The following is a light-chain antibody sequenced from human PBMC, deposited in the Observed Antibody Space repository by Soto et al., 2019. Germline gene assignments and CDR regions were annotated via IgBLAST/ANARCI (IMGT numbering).Light chain of an antibody. Sequence: IQMTQSPSTLSASVGDTVTLTCRASQTISVSLAWYQQKPGKAPNLLIYDASTLQEGVPSRFSGSGSGTEFTLTVTSLQPDDFTTYFCQQYDKYSTFGQGTKV. V-gene: IGKV1-5*01. CDR3: QQYDKYST. CDR1: QTISVS. CDR2: DAS. J-gene: IGKJ1*01.